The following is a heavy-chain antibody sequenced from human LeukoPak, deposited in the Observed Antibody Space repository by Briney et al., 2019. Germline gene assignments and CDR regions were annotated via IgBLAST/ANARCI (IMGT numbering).Heavy chain of an antibody. Sequence: SETLSLTCAVSGGSINNYYWTWIRQPPGKGLEWIGRIYYSGSTSYNPSLKSRVTISIDTSKKQFSLNLSSVTAADTAIYYCARQSIGIPTTGRFDYWGQGTLVTVSS. CDR3: ARQSIGIPTTGRFDY. CDR2: IYYSGST. D-gene: IGHD1-1*01. J-gene: IGHJ4*02. CDR1: GGSINNYY. V-gene: IGHV4-59*08.